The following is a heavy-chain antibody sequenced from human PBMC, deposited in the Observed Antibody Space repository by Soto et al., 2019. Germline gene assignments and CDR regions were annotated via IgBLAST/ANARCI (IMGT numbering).Heavy chain of an antibody. D-gene: IGHD2-2*01. CDR1: GFTFSNYA. CDR3: AKDGGPSYCNCPGCSAEQFDY. J-gene: IGHJ4*02. CDR2: VSYDGDNE. Sequence: PGGSLRLSCGASGFTFSNYAMHWVRQAPGKGLEGVAIVSYDGDNEYYADSVRGRFFISRDNSRNTLYLQTTSLRHEDTAVYYCAKDGGPSYCNCPGCSAEQFDYCGQGTQVTVSS. V-gene: IGHV3-30*18.